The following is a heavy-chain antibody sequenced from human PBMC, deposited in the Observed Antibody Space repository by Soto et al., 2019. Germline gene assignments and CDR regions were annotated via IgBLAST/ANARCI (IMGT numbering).Heavy chain of an antibody. CDR3: ARRYGGNFDY. J-gene: IGHJ4*02. CDR1: GGSISSGDYY. Sequence: SETLSLTCTVSGGSISSGDYYWSWLRQPPGKGLEWIGYIYYSGSTNYNPSLKSRVTISVDTSKNQFSLKLSSVTAADTAVYYCARRYGGNFDYWGQGTLVTVSS. D-gene: IGHD3-16*01. CDR2: IYYSGST. V-gene: IGHV4-61*08.